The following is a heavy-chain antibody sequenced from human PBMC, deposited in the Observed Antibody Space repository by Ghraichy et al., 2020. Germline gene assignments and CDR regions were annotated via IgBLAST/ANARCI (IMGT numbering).Heavy chain of an antibody. Sequence: SVKVSCKASGGTFSSYAISWVRQAPGQGLEWMGGIIPIFGTANYAQKFQGRVTITADESTSTAYMELSSLRSEDTTVYYCARGPLQREYYDILTGPARFYYGMDVWGKGTTVTVSS. D-gene: IGHD3-9*01. CDR2: IIPIFGTA. CDR1: GGTFSSYA. J-gene: IGHJ6*04. V-gene: IGHV1-69*13. CDR3: ARGPLQREYYDILTGPARFYYGMDV.